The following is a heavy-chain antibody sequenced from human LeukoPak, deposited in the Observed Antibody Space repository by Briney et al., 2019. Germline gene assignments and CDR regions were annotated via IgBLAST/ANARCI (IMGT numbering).Heavy chain of an antibody. D-gene: IGHD1-1*01. CDR3: EREGTAGTNPNWFDP. CDR1: GGFISSYY. J-gene: IGHJ5*02. CDR2: ISYSGSP. V-gene: IGHV4-59*01. Sequence: SETLSLTCTVSGGFISSYYWSWIRQPPGKGLEWIGYISYSGSPNFNPSLKSPVTISVDTSKNQFSLKLASVTAADTAVYYWEREGTAGTNPNWFDPWDQGTLVTVSS.